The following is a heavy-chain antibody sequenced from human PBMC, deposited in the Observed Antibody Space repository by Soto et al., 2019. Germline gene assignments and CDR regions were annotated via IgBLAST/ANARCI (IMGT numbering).Heavy chain of an antibody. V-gene: IGHV3-30*04. CDR1: GFNFRSYA. CDR3: ARAAHTGSWNWLDP. CDR2: ISYDGSLE. D-gene: IGHD6-13*01. J-gene: IGHJ5*02. Sequence: QVQLVESGGGVVQAGRSLRLSCAASGFNFRSYAIHWVRQAPGKGLEWVAVISYDGSLEYYADSVKGRFTIARDNSKNTLYLQMNSLRGEDTAVYYCARAAHTGSWNWLDPWGQGTLVTVSS.